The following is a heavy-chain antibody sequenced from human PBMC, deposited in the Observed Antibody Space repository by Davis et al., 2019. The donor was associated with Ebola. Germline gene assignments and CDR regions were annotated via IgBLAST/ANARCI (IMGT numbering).Heavy chain of an antibody. Sequence: GESLKISCAASGFTVSSNYMSWVRQAPGKGLEWVSVIYSGGSTYYADSVKGRFTISRDNAKNTLYLQMNSLRAEDTAVYYCARGGYQLLSLVGYWGQGTLVTVSS. CDR1: GFTVSSNY. CDR2: IYSGGST. V-gene: IGHV3-53*01. D-gene: IGHD2-2*01. CDR3: ARGGYQLLSLVGY. J-gene: IGHJ4*02.